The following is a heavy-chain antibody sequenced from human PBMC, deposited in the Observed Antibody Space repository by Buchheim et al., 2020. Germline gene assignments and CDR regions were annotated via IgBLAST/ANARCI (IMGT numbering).Heavy chain of an antibody. Sequence: QVQLVESGGGVVQPGRSLRLSCAASGFTFSSYGMHWVRQAPGKGLEWVAVIWYDGSNKYYADSVKGRFTISRDNSKNTLYLQMNSLRAEDTAVYYCARDITERLGNYYYYDGMDVWGQGTT. CDR3: ARDITERLGNYYYYDGMDV. D-gene: IGHD6-19*01. CDR2: IWYDGSNK. CDR1: GFTFSSYG. J-gene: IGHJ6*02. V-gene: IGHV3-33*01.